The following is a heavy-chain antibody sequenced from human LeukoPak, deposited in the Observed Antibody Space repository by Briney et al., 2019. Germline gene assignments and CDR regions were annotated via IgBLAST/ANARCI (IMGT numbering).Heavy chain of an antibody. D-gene: IGHD1-1*01. V-gene: IGHV4-39*01. Sequence: SETLSLTCTVSGGSISSSTYYWGWIRQPPGKGLEWIGTIHYTGSTYYNPSLKSRVTISVDTSMNQFSLKLTSVTAADTAVYFCARRTTLTEAFDIWGQGTMVTVSS. CDR2: IHYTGST. CDR3: ARRTTLTEAFDI. J-gene: IGHJ3*02. CDR1: GGSISSSTYY.